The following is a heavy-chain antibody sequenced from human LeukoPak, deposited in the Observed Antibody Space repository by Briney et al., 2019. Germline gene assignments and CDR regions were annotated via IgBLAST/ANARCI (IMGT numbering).Heavy chain of an antibody. CDR3: AKDRSSSWALDY. J-gene: IGHJ4*02. CDR2: MSYDGSNK. V-gene: IGHV3-30*18. D-gene: IGHD6-13*01. Sequence: GGSLRLSCAASGFTFSNYNMHWVRQAPGKGLEWVAVMSYDGSNKYYVDSVKGRFTISRDNSKNTLYLQMNSLRAEGSAVYYCAKDRSSSWALDYWGQGTLVTVSS. CDR1: GFTFSNYN.